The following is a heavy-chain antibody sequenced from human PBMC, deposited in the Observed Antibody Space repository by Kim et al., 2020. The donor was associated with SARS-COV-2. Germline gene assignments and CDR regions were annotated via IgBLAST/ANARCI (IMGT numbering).Heavy chain of an antibody. CDR1: GYTFTGYY. D-gene: IGHD5-12*01. V-gene: IGHV1-2*04. CDR3: ARERSPRMVATTGFDY. Sequence: ASVKVSCKASGYTFTGYYMHWVRQAPGQGLEWMGWINPNSGGTNYAQKFQGWVTMTRDTSISTAYMELSRLRSDDTAVYYCARERSPRMVATTGFDYWGQGTLVTVSS. J-gene: IGHJ4*02. CDR2: INPNSGGT.